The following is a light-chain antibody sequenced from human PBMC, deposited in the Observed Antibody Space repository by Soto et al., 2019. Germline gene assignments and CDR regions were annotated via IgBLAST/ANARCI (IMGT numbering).Light chain of an antibody. Sequence: DLQMTQSPSSLSASVGDRVTITCRASQSISSYLNWYQQKPGKAPKLLIYAASSLQSGVPSRFSGSVSGTDFTLTISSLQPEDFATYYCQQSYSTLMYTFGQGTKLEIK. J-gene: IGKJ2*01. CDR2: AAS. CDR3: QQSYSTLMYT. V-gene: IGKV1-39*01. CDR1: QSISSY.